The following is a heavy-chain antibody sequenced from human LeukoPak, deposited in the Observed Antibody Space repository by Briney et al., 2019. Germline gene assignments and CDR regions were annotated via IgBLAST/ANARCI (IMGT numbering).Heavy chain of an antibody. CDR1: GGSFSGYY. J-gene: IGHJ5*02. V-gene: IGHV4-34*01. D-gene: IGHD6-13*01. CDR2: INHSGST. CDR3: TFLEAAAGTGWFDP. Sequence: RSSETLSLTCAVYGGSFSGYYWSWIRQPPGKGLEWIGEINHSGSTNYNPSLRSRVTISVDTSKNQFSLKLSSVTAADTAVYYCTFLEAAAGTGWFDPWGQGTLVTVSS.